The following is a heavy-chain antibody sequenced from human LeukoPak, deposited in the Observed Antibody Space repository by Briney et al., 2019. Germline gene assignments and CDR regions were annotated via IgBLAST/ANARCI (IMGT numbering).Heavy chain of an antibody. Sequence: PGGSLRLSCAASGFTFSSYAMHWVRQAPGKGLEWVAVISYDGSNKYYADSVKGRFTLSRDNGKNSLYLQMNSLRAEDTAVYYCARDKKYAVVAATRHWYFDLWGRGTLVTVSS. D-gene: IGHD2-15*01. CDR2: ISYDGSNK. CDR3: ARDKKYAVVAATRHWYFDL. V-gene: IGHV3-30*04. J-gene: IGHJ2*01. CDR1: GFTFSSYA.